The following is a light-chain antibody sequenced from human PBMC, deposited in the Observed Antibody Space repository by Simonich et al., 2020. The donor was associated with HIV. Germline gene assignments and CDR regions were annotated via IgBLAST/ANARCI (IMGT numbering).Light chain of an antibody. CDR2: LNSDGSH. CDR3: QTWGTGMGV. Sequence: QLVLTQSPSASASLGASVKLTCTLSSGHSRYASAWHQQQPEKGPRSLMKLNSDGSHSKGDGIPDRFSGSSSGAERYLTISSLQSEDEADYYCQTWGTGMGVFGGGTKLTVL. V-gene: IGLV4-69*01. CDR1: SGHSRYA. J-gene: IGLJ3*02.